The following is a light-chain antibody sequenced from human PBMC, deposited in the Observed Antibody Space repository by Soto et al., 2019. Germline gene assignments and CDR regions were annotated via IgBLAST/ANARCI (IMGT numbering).Light chain of an antibody. CDR3: HQYGSSPRT. CDR2: GAS. Sequence: EIVLTQSPGTLSLSPGERATLSCRASQSVNNNYLAWYQQRPGQAPRLLIHGASSRATGIPDRFSGSGSGTDFTLTISRLEPEDFAVYYCHQYGSSPRTFGQGTKVEV. J-gene: IGKJ1*01. V-gene: IGKV3-20*01. CDR1: QSVNNNY.